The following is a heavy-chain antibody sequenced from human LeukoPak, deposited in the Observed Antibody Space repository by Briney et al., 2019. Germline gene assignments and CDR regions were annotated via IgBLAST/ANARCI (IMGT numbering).Heavy chain of an antibody. D-gene: IGHD3-22*01. J-gene: IGHJ4*02. Sequence: ASVKVSCKASGYTFTSYYMHWVRQAPGQGLEWMGIINPSGGSTSYAQKFQGRVTMTRDTSTSTVYMELSSLRSEDMAVYYCARDPKDDTSGYYYFDYWGQGTLVTVSS. V-gene: IGHV1-46*01. CDR2: INPSGGST. CDR3: ARDPKDDTSGYYYFDY. CDR1: GYTFTSYY.